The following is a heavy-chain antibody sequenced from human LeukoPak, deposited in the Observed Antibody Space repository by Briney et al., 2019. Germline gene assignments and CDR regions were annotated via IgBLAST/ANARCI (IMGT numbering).Heavy chain of an antibody. D-gene: IGHD2-8*01. J-gene: IGHJ4*02. CDR3: AKGRAYRVYASSDS. CDR2: ISGSGGST. V-gene: IGHV3-23*01. CDR1: GFSFRSYA. Sequence: GGSLRLSCAASGFSFRSYAMSWVRQAPGKGLEWVSGISGSGGSTYYSDSVKGRFTISRDNSNNTAFLQMNSLRGDDTAVYFCAKGRAYRVYASSDSWGQGTLVTVSS.